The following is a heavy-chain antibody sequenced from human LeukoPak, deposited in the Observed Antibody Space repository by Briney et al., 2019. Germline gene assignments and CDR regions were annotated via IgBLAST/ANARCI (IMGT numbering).Heavy chain of an antibody. J-gene: IGHJ4*02. Sequence: KTSETLSLTCTVSGVSMRGAYWSWIRQPPGKGLEWIGYVFFEGNTRYNPSLTSRLTVSADTSRSQFSLKLSSVTAADTAVYYCARVDCSGGSCYFDYWGQGTLVTVSS. CDR3: ARVDCSGGSCYFDY. D-gene: IGHD2-15*01. CDR1: GVSMRGAY. CDR2: VFFEGNT. V-gene: IGHV4-59*01.